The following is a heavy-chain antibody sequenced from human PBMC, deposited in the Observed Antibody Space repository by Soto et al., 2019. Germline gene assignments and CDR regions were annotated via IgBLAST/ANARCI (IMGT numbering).Heavy chain of an antibody. CDR3: ARDLKRRNIVVVPAAQYYYYGMDV. D-gene: IGHD2-2*01. V-gene: IGHV1-18*04. CDR2: ISAYNGNT. Sequence: APVKVSCKASGYTFTSCGISCVRQAPGQGLEWMGWISAYNGNTNYAQKLQGRVTMTTDTSTSTAYMELRSLRSDDTAVYYCARDLKRRNIVVVPAAQYYYYGMDVWGQGTTVTVSS. J-gene: IGHJ6*02. CDR1: GYTFTSCG.